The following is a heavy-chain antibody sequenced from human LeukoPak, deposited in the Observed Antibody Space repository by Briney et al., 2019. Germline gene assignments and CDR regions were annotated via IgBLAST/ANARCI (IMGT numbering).Heavy chain of an antibody. D-gene: IGHD1-20*01. J-gene: IGHJ4*02. CDR2: IRSKAYGGTT. V-gene: IGHV3-49*04. CDR3: TRPPSHGITGTTFLDY. CDR1: GFTFGDYA. Sequence: GGSLRLSCTASGFTFGDYAMSWVRQAPGKGLEWVGFIRSKAYGGTTEYAASVKGRFTISRDDSKSIAYLQMNSLKTEDTAVYYCTRPPSHGITGTTFLDYWGQGTLVTVSS.